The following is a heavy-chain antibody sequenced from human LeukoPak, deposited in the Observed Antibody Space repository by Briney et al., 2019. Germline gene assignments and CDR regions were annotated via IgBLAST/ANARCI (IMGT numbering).Heavy chain of an antibody. D-gene: IGHD2-8*01. Sequence: GASVKVSCKASGYTFTNYGISWVRQAPGQGLKWMGWISAYNGNTNFAQKLQGRVTMTTDTSTSTAYMDLRSLRSDDTAVYYCARDLGVWDIVLMVYAKLDYWGQGTLVTVSS. V-gene: IGHV1-18*01. CDR3: ARDLGVWDIVLMVYAKLDY. CDR2: ISAYNGNT. J-gene: IGHJ4*02. CDR1: GYTFTNYG.